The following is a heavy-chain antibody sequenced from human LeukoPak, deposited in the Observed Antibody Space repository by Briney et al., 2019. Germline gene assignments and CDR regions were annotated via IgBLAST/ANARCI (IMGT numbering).Heavy chain of an antibody. J-gene: IGHJ5*02. Sequence: SETLSLTCTVYGGSFSGYYWSWIRQPPGKGLEWIGEINHSGSTNYNPSLKSRVTISVDTSKNQFSLKLSSVTAADTAVYYCAREGWHARFDPWGQGTLVTVSS. CDR3: AREGWHARFDP. V-gene: IGHV4-34*01. D-gene: IGHD2-15*01. CDR2: INHSGST. CDR1: GGSFSGYY.